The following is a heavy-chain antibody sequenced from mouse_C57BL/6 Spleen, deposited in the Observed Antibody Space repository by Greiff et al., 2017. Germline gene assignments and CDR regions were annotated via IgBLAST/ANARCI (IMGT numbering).Heavy chain of an antibody. Sequence: QVQLQQPGTELVKPGASVTLSCKASGYTFTSYWLHWVKQRPGQGLEWIGNINPSNGGTNYNEKFKSKATLTVDKSSSTAYMQLSSLTSEDSAVYYCARRDTTVVANVDYWGQGTTLTVSS. D-gene: IGHD1-1*01. CDR2: INPSNGGT. CDR3: ARRDTTVVANVDY. J-gene: IGHJ2*01. CDR1: GYTFTSYW. V-gene: IGHV1-53*01.